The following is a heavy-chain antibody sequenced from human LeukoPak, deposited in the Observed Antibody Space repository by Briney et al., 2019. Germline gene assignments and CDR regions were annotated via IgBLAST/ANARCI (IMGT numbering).Heavy chain of an antibody. CDR1: GFTFSSYA. D-gene: IGHD7-27*01. CDR3: ARFNWGPIDY. Sequence: TGGSLRLSCAASGFTFSSYAMHWVRQAPGKGLEWVAFISYDGSNKYHADSVKGRFTISRDNSKNTLYLQMNSLRAEDTAVYYCARFNWGPIDYWGQGTLVTVSS. CDR2: ISYDGSNK. V-gene: IGHV3-30-3*01. J-gene: IGHJ4*02.